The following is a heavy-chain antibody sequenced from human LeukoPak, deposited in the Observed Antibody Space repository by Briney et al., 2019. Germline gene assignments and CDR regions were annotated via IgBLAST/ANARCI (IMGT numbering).Heavy chain of an antibody. CDR2: INHSGST. CDR1: GGSFSGYY. J-gene: IGHJ4*02. V-gene: IGHV4-34*01. D-gene: IGHD4-17*01. CDR3: ASTNYGDYLDY. Sequence: PSETLSLTCAVYGGSFSGYYWSWIRQPPGKGLEWIGEINHSGSTNYNPSLKSRVTISVDTSKNQFSLKLSSVTAADTAVYYCASTNYGDYLDYWGQGTLVTVSS.